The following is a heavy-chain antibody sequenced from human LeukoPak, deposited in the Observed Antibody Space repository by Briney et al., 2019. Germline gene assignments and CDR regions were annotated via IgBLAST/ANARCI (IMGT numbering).Heavy chain of an antibody. CDR3: AKDVGFDP. CDR2: ISGSGGRA. V-gene: IGHV3-23*01. J-gene: IGHJ5*02. CDR1: GFTFSSYA. D-gene: IGHD2-21*01. Sequence: GGSLRLSCAASGFTFSSYAMSWVRQAPGKGLEWVSGISGSGGRAYYADSVKGRFTISRDNSTNTTWLQMNSLRAEDTAVYDCAKDVGFDPWGQGTLVTVSS.